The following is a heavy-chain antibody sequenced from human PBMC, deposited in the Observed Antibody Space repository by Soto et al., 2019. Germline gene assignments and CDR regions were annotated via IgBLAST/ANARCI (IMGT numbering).Heavy chain of an antibody. D-gene: IGHD2-15*01. CDR1: GGSFSGYY. CDR3: ARGALLLGNCSGGSCKQSGYFDY. J-gene: IGHJ4*02. V-gene: IGHV4-34*01. Sequence: SETLSLTCAVYGGSFSGYYWSWIRQPPGKGLEWIGEINHSGSTNYNPSLKSRVTISVDTSKNQFSLKLSSVTAADTAVYYCARGALLLGNCSGGSCKQSGYFDYWGQGTLVTVSS. CDR2: INHSGST.